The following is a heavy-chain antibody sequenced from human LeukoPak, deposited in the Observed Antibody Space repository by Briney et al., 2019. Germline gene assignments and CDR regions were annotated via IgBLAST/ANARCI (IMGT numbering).Heavy chain of an antibody. Sequence: ASVKVSCKASGYSFTRYGISWVRQAPGQGVEWMGWISAYNGNTKYAQKLQGRVTMTTDTSTSTAFMELRSLRSDDTAVYYCASDPKSGYVLVYWGQGTLVTVSS. CDR2: ISAYNGNT. CDR3: ASDPKSGYVLVY. D-gene: IGHD5-12*01. CDR1: GYSFTRYG. J-gene: IGHJ4*02. V-gene: IGHV1-18*01.